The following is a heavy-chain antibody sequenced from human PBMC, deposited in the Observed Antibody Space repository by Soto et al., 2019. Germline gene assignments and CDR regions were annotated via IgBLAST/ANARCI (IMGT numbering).Heavy chain of an antibody. CDR3: ARGSSYGDLDY. V-gene: IGHV4-34*01. CDR1: GGSFSGYY. CDR2: INHSGST. J-gene: IGHJ4*02. Sequence: SETLSLTCAVYGGSFSGYYWSWIRQPPGKGLEWIGEINHSGSTNYNPSLKSRVTISVDTSKNQFSLKLSSVTAADTAVYYCARGSSYGDLDYWGQGTLVTVSS. D-gene: IGHD4-17*01.